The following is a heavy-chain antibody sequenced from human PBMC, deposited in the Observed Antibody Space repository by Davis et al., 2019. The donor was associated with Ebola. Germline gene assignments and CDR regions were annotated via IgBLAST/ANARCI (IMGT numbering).Heavy chain of an antibody. D-gene: IGHD3-3*01. Sequence: ASVKVSCKASGYTFTSYDINWVRQATGQGLEWMGWMNPNSGNTGYAQKFQGRVTMTTDTSTSTAYMELRSLRSDDTAVYYCARPHYDFWSGYNDYWGQGTLVTVSS. CDR1: GYTFTSYD. V-gene: IGHV1-8*01. CDR2: MNPNSGNT. CDR3: ARPHYDFWSGYNDY. J-gene: IGHJ4*02.